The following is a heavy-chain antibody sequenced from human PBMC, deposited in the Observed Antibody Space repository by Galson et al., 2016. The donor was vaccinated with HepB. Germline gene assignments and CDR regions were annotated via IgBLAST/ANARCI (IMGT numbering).Heavy chain of an antibody. V-gene: IGHV4-39*01. D-gene: IGHD4-11*01. CDR3: ARQTVVFYYYYYIDV. CDR1: GGSISSSSYS. J-gene: IGHJ6*03. CDR2: IYYSGST. Sequence: SETLSLTCTVSGGSISSSSYSWGWIRQPPGKGLEWIGSIYYSGSTYYNPSLKSQVTISVDTSNNQFSLKLSSVTAADTAVYYCARQTVVFYYYYYIDVWGKGTTVTVSS.